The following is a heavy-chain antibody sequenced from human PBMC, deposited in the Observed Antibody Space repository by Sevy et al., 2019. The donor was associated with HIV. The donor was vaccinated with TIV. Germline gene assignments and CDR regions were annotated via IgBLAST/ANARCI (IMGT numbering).Heavy chain of an antibody. Sequence: ASVKVSCKASGYTFSDYYIHWVRQAPGQGLEWMGWINPNSGGTNYAQKFQGRVTMTRDTSITTAYMELSRMRSDDTAVYYCARQSACHFYGMDVWGQGTTVTVSS. CDR1: GYTFSDYY. CDR2: INPNSGGT. J-gene: IGHJ6*02. V-gene: IGHV1-2*02. D-gene: IGHD6-6*01. CDR3: ARQSACHFYGMDV.